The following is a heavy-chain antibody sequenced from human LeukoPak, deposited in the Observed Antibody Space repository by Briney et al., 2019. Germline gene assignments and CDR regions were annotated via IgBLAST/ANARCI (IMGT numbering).Heavy chain of an antibody. CDR3: ARDERSGTIIGY. Sequence: SETLSLTCTVSGGSISSGSYYWSWIRQPAGKGLEWIGRIYTSGSTNYNPSLKSRVTISVDTSKNQFSLKLSSVTAADTAVYYCARDERSGTIIGYWGQGTLVTVSS. D-gene: IGHD1-7*01. V-gene: IGHV4-61*02. J-gene: IGHJ4*02. CDR1: GGSISSGSYY. CDR2: IYTSGST.